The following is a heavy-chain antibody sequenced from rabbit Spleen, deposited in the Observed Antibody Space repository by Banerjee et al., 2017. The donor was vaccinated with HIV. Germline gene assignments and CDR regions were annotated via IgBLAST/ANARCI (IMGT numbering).Heavy chain of an antibody. CDR2: IYPGSSATT. J-gene: IGHJ6*01. CDR1: GVSFSSTYY. V-gene: IGHV1S40*01. D-gene: IGHD1-1*01. Sequence: QSLEESGGDLVKPGASLTLTCIASGVSFSSTYYMCWVRQPPGKGLEWIGCIYPGSSATTYYATWAKGRFTISKTSSTTVTLQMTSLTAADTATYFCARDTATSFSSYGMDLWGQGTLVTVS. CDR3: ARDTATSFSSYGMDL.